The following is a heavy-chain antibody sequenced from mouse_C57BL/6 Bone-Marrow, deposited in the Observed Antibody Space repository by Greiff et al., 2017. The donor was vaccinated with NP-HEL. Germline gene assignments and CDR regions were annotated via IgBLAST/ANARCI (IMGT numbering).Heavy chain of an antibody. CDR3: ARGDYSSIRFGYAMDY. CDR1: GYAFSSYW. Sequence: QVQLKESGAELVKPGASVKISCKASGYAFSSYWMNWVKERPGKGLEWIGQIYPGDGDTKYNGKFKGKATLTADKSSSTAYMQVSSLTSEDSAVYFCARGDYSSIRFGYAMDYWGQGTSVTVSS. V-gene: IGHV1-80*01. D-gene: IGHD1-1*01. CDR2: IYPGDGDT. J-gene: IGHJ4*01.